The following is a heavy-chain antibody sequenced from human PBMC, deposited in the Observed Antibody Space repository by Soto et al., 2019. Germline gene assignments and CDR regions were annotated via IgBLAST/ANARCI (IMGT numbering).Heavy chain of an antibody. V-gene: IGHV4-34*01. CDR1: GGSFSGYY. CDR2: INHSGST. Sequence: QVQLQQWGAGLLKPSETLSLTCAVYGGSFSGYYWSWIRQPPGKGLEWIGEINHSGSTNYNPSLKSRVTISVDTSKNQVSLKLSSVTAADTAVYDCARVSGIYYYGMDVWGQGTTVTVSS. CDR3: ARVSGIYYYGMDV. J-gene: IGHJ6*02. D-gene: IGHD3-10*01.